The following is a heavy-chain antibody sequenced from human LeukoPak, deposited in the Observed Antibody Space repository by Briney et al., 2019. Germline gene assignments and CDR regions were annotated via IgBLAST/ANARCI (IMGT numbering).Heavy chain of an antibody. Sequence: AGGSLRLSCAASGFSFSTYPMTWVRHATGKGLECVSVISGGGDRTSYLDSVRGRFTISRDYSRNTLYLQMNRLRDEDTAIYYCAKQGCTSPTCYNNCWGPGTLVTVSS. D-gene: IGHD2-2*02. V-gene: IGHV3-23*01. CDR3: AKQGCTSPTCYNNC. J-gene: IGHJ4*02. CDR1: GFSFSTYP. CDR2: ISGGGDRT.